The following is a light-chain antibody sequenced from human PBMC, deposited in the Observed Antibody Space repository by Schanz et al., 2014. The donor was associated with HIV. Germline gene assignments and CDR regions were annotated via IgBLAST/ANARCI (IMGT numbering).Light chain of an antibody. CDR2: DAS. CDR3: QHYGSS. Sequence: EIVMTQSPATLSVSPGERATLSCRASQSVSSNLAWYQQKPGQAPRLLIYDASNRATGVPARFSGSGSGTDFTLTISRVEPEDFAVYYCQHYGSSFGPGTKVDIK. CDR1: QSVSSN. J-gene: IGKJ3*01. V-gene: IGKV3-20*01.